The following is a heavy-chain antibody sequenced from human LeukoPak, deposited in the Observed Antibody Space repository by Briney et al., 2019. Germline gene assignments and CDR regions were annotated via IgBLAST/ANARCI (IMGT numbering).Heavy chain of an antibody. D-gene: IGHD1-26*01. V-gene: IGHV1-69-2*01. J-gene: IGHJ4*02. Sequence: ASVKVSCKVSGYTFTDYYMHWVQQAPGKGLEWMGLVDPEDGETIYAEKFQGRVTITEDTSTDTAYMELSSLRSEDTAVYYCATVPDSGSYSEGAYWGQGTLVTVSS. CDR3: ATVPDSGSYSEGAY. CDR1: GYTFTDYY. CDR2: VDPEDGET.